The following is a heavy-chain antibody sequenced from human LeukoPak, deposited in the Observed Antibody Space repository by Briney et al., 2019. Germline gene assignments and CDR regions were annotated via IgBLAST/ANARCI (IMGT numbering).Heavy chain of an antibody. V-gene: IGHV4-39*01. CDR2: IYYSGST. D-gene: IGHD2-15*01. Sequence: SETLSLTCIVSGGSISSSSYYWGWIRQPPGKGLEWIGRIYYSGSTYYNPSLKSRVTISVDTSKNQFSLKLSSVTAADTAVYYCARQGGYCSGGSCYSYYFDYWGQGTLVTVSS. CDR1: GGSISSSSYY. CDR3: ARQGGYCSGGSCYSYYFDY. J-gene: IGHJ4*02.